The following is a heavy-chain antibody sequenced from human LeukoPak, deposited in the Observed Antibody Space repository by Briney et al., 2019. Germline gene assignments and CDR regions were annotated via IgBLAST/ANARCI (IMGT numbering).Heavy chain of an antibody. CDR3: ARDKDSWYFDY. Sequence: GRSLRLSCAASGFTFSSDGMHWVRQAPGKGLEWVAVIWYDGSNKYYADSVKGRFTISRENSKNTLYLQMNSLRAEDTAVYYCARDKDSWYFDYWGQGTLVTVSS. CDR2: IWYDGSNK. CDR1: GFTFSSDG. V-gene: IGHV3-33*01. D-gene: IGHD6-13*01. J-gene: IGHJ4*02.